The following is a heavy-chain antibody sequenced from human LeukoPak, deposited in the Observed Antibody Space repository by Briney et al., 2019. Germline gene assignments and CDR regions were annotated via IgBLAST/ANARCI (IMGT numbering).Heavy chain of an antibody. CDR2: ISSSSSYI. Sequence: GGSLRLSCAASGFTFSSYSMNWVRQAPGKGLEWVSSISSSSSYIYYADSVKGRFTISRDNAKNSLYLQMNSLRAEDTAVYYRASEAAVAAAFQHWGQGTLVTVSS. CDR1: GFTFSSYS. J-gene: IGHJ1*01. CDR3: ASEAAVAAAFQH. D-gene: IGHD6-19*01. V-gene: IGHV3-21*01.